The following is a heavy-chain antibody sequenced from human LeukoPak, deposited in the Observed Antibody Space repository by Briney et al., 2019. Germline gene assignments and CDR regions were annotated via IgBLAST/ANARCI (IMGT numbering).Heavy chain of an antibody. V-gene: IGHV3-23*01. CDR3: AKEPFSLALDAFDI. Sequence: PGGSLRLSCAASGFTISTYAMTWVRQAPGKGLEWVSSITSSGATTYYADSVKGRSTISRDNSKNTLYLQMSSLRAEDTAVYYCAKEPFSLALDAFDIWGQGTMVTVSS. CDR2: ITSSGATT. J-gene: IGHJ3*02. CDR1: GFTISTYA.